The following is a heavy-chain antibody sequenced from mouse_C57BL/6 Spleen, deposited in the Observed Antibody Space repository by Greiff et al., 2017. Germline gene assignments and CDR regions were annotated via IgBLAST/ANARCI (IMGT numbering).Heavy chain of an antibody. V-gene: IGHV1-31*01. Sequence: VQLQQSGPELVKPGASVKISCKASGYSFTGYYMHWVKQSHGNILDWIGYIYPYNGVSSYNQKFKGKATLTVDKSSSTAYMELRSLTSEASAVYYCARCLYDSSYVGGDYAMDYWGQGTSLTVSS. CDR3: ARCLYDSSYVGGDYAMDY. CDR1: GYSFTGYY. D-gene: IGHD1-1*01. J-gene: IGHJ4*01. CDR2: IYPYNGVS.